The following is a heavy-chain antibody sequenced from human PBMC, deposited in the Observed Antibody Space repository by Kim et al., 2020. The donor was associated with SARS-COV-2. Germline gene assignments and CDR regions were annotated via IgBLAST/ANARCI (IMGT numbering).Heavy chain of an antibody. CDR2: ISGSGGST. Sequence: GGSLRLSCAASGFTFSSYAMSWVRQAPGKGLEWVSAISGSGGSTYYADSVKGRFTISRDNSKNTLYLQMNSLRAEDTAVYYCAKDRQYYYGSGSYYTFDYWGQGTLVTVSS. D-gene: IGHD3-10*01. CDR3: AKDRQYYYGSGSYYTFDY. V-gene: IGHV3-23*01. J-gene: IGHJ4*02. CDR1: GFTFSSYA.